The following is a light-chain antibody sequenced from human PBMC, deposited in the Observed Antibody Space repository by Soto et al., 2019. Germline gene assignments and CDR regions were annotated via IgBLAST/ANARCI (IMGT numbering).Light chain of an antibody. CDR1: TIGGKS. J-gene: IGLJ2*01. Sequence: SSELTQPPSVSVAPGQTARITCGGDTIGGKSVHWYQQKPGQAPVLVIYDDSDRPSGIPERFSGSNSGNTTTLTISRVEAGDEADYYCQVWDSSSDHVIFGGGTQLTVL. V-gene: IGLV3-21*02. CDR2: DDS. CDR3: QVWDSSSDHVI.